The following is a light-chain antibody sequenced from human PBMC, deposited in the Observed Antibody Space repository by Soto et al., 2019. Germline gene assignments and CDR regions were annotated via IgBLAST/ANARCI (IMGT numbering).Light chain of an antibody. CDR3: QQFNSYPWT. J-gene: IGKJ1*01. Sequence: AIPLTQSPSSLSASVGDRVTITCRASQGISSALAWYQQKPGKAPKLLIYDASSLESGVPSRFSGSGSGTDFTLTISSLQTEDFATYYCQQFNSYPWTFGQGTKVEIK. CDR1: QGISSA. CDR2: DAS. V-gene: IGKV1-13*02.